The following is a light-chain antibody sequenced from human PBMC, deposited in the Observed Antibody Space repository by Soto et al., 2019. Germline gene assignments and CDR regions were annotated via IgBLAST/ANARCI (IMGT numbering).Light chain of an antibody. CDR3: QHYNRHSEA. V-gene: IGKV1-5*03. J-gene: IGKJ1*01. CDR1: QTVSSC. CDR2: KAS. Sequence: DIEMTQSPCTLSGSVGDRVTITCRASQTVSSCFAWYQQKQGRAPTLLLYKASTLKSGVPSRFHGSGSGTRFPPTIRSLQTEDFATYYCQHYNRHSEAFGQGTKVDIK.